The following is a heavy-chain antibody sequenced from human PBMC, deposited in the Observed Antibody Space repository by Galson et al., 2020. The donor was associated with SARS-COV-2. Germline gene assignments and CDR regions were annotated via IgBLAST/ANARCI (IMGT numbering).Heavy chain of an antibody. CDR2: FDPEDGET. CDR3: ATAPPVVGATTPGWFDP. V-gene: IGHV1-24*01. CDR1: GYTLTELS. D-gene: IGHD1-26*01. J-gene: IGHJ5*02. Sequence: ASVKVSCKVSGYTLTELSMHWVRQAPGKGLEWMGGFDPEDGETIYAQKSQGRVTMTEDTSTDTAYMELSSLRSEDTAVYYCATAPPVVGATTPGWFDPWGQGTLVTVSS.